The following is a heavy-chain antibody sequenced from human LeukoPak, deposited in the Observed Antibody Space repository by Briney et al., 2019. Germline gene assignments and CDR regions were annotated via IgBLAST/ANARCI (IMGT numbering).Heavy chain of an antibody. CDR1: GFTFSDYY. D-gene: IGHD1-1*01. CDR3: ARDRNRRLGSPNWFDP. V-gene: IGHV3-11*01. CDR2: ISSSGSTI. Sequence: GSLRLSCAASGFTFSDYYMSWIRQAPGKGLEWVSYISSSGSTIYYADSVKGRFTISRDNAKNSLYLQMNSLRAEDTAVYYCARDRNRRLGSPNWFDPWGQGTLVTVSS. J-gene: IGHJ5*02.